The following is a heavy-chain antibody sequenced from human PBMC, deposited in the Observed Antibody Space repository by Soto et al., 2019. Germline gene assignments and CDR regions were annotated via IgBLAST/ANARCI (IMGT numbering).Heavy chain of an antibody. CDR1: GYTFTSYG. D-gene: IGHD6-13*01. Sequence: ASVKVSCKASGYTFTSYGISWVRQAPGQGLEWMGRIIPILGIANYAQKFQGRVTITADKSTSTAYMELSSLRSEDTAVYYCASEAAGIFDYWGQGTLVTVSS. V-gene: IGHV1-69*04. CDR2: IIPILGIA. J-gene: IGHJ4*02. CDR3: ASEAAGIFDY.